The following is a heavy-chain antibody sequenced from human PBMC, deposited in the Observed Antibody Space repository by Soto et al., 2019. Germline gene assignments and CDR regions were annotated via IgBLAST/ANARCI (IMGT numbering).Heavy chain of an antibody. D-gene: IGHD2-21*01. CDR3: ARPKYGETYFDS. J-gene: IGHJ4*02. Sequence: ASVKVSCKASGYTFTDHYIHWLRQAPGQSLEWMGWINPYSGGTHFARKFQDRVTMARDTSVSTAYMELSSLKSDDTAVYYCARPKYGETYFDSWGQGTVVTVSS. CDR1: GYTFTDHY. CDR2: INPYSGGT. V-gene: IGHV1-2*02.